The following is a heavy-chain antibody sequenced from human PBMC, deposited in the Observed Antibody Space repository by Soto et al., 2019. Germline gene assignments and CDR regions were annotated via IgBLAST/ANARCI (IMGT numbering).Heavy chain of an antibody. D-gene: IGHD1-26*01. V-gene: IGHV4-59*01. Sequence: SETLSLTCTVSGGSISSYYWSWIRQPPGKGLEWIGYIYYSGSTNYNPSLKSRVTISVDTSKNQFSLKLSSVTAADTAVYYCERVAYSGSQADYWGQGTLVTVSS. CDR3: ERVAYSGSQADY. CDR2: IYYSGST. J-gene: IGHJ4*02. CDR1: GGSISSYY.